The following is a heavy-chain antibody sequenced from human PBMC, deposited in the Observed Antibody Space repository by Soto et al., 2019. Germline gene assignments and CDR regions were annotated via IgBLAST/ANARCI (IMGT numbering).Heavy chain of an antibody. CDR1: GFTFSSYS. CDR3: ARTHSTSWYYFDY. D-gene: IGHD6-13*01. CDR2: ISSSSRTI. Sequence: GGFLRLSCAASGFTFSSYSMNWVRQAPGKGLEWVSYISSSSRTISYADSVKGRFTISRDNAKNSLYLQMNSLRAEDTPVFYCARTHSTSWYYFDYWGQGTLVTVSS. V-gene: IGHV3-48*01. J-gene: IGHJ4*02.